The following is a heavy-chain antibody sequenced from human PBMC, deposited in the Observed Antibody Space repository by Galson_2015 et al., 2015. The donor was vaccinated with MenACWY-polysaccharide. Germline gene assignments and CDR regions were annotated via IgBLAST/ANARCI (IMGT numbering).Heavy chain of an antibody. Sequence: CAISGDSVSSHSAVWNWIRQSPSRGLEWLGRTYCRSKCYNDYAVSVKSRITIKPDTSKNQFSLQLNSVTPEDTAVYYCTRNLDTLLTTRGGFDYWGQGTPATVSS. J-gene: IGHJ4*02. V-gene: IGHV6-1*01. CDR1: GDSVSSHSAV. D-gene: IGHD4-11*01. CDR2: TYCRSKCYN. CDR3: TRNLDTLLTTRGGFDY.